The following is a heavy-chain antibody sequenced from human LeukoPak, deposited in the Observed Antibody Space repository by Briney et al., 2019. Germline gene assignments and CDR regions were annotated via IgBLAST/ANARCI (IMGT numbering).Heavy chain of an antibody. D-gene: IGHD6-13*01. CDR1: GFDFSTQW. CDR3: ARDFMYSISCTGC. J-gene: IGHJ4*02. V-gene: IGHV3-7*01. Sequence: PGGSLRLSCAASGFDFSTQWMSWVRQAPGKGLEWVAIVNQGATQKYYVDSVKGRFTISRDNAKNTMYLQMNSLRVEDTAVYYCARDFMYSISCTGCWGQGTLVTVSS. CDR2: VNQGATQK.